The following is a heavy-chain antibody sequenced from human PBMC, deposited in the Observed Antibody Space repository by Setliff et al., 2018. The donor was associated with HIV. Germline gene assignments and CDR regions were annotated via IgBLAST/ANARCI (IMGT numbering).Heavy chain of an antibody. Sequence: GGSLRLSCAASGFTFSDAWMSWVRQAPGKGLEWVARIKNRANGGTTHYAAPVNGRFTISRDDSKNTLYLQMNSLKTEDTAVYYCARDGAGYSSWAFDIWGQGTMVTVSS. D-gene: IGHD6-6*01. CDR3: ARDGAGYSSWAFDI. CDR2: IKNRANGGTT. V-gene: IGHV3-15*01. CDR1: GFTFSDAW. J-gene: IGHJ3*02.